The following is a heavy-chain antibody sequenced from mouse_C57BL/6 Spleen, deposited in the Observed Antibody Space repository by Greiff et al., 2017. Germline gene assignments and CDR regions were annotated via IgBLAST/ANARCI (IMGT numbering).Heavy chain of an antibody. CDR1: GYSITSGYY. D-gene: IGHD1-1*01. CDR3: ASPPYYYGSSPWYFDV. J-gene: IGHJ1*03. V-gene: IGHV3-6*01. Sequence: ESRPGLVKPSQSLSLTCSVTGYSITSGYYWNWIRQFPGNKLEWMGYISYDGSNNYNPSLKNRISITRDTSKNQFFLKLNSVTTEDTATYYCASPPYYYGSSPWYFDVWGTGTTVTVSS. CDR2: ISYDGSN.